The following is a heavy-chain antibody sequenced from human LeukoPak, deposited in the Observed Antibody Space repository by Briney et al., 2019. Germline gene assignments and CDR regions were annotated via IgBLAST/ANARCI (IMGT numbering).Heavy chain of an antibody. Sequence: GGSLRLSCAASGFIFSSYTLNWVRQAPGKGLEWVSSISTKSNNTYYADSVKGRFTISRDNAENSLFLQMNSLRAEDTAVYYCARSNDYGDVGGWFDPWGQGTLVTVSS. V-gene: IGHV3-21*01. D-gene: IGHD4-17*01. CDR1: GFIFSSYT. J-gene: IGHJ5*02. CDR3: ARSNDYGDVGGWFDP. CDR2: ISTKSNNT.